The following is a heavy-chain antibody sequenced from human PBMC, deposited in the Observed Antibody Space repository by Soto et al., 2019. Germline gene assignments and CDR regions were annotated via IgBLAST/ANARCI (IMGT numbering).Heavy chain of an antibody. CDR1: GGSISSGGYS. CDR2: IYHSGST. J-gene: IGHJ4*02. Sequence: QLQLQESGSGLVKPSQTLSLTCAVSGGSISSGGYSWSWIRQPPGKGLEWIGYIYHSGSTYYNPSHQSRLTISVDRSKNQCSLKLSSVTAADTAVYYCAAGGGLPRYYWGQGTLVTVSS. V-gene: IGHV4-30-2*01. CDR3: AAGGGLPRYY. D-gene: IGHD5-12*01.